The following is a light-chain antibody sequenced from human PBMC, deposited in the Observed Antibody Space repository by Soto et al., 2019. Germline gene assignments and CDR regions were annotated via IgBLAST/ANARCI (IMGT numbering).Light chain of an antibody. V-gene: IGKV3-20*01. CDR1: QSVSSSY. CDR2: GAS. Sequence: ESVLTQSPGTLSFYPAERTSLSCRARQSVSSSYLAWYQQKPGQAPRLLIFGASGRATGIPDRFSGSGSGTDFTLTISRLEPEDFAVYYCQQYGNSAWTFGQGTKVDIK. J-gene: IGKJ1*01. CDR3: QQYGNSAWT.